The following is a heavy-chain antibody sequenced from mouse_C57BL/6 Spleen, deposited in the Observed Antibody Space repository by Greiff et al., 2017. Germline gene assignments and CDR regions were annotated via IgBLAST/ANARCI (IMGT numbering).Heavy chain of an antibody. D-gene: IGHD1-1*01. CDR3: TRGVYYGSSYPYYFDY. Sequence: QVQLQQSGAELVRPGASVTLSCKASGYTFTDYEMHWVKQTPVHGLEWIGAIDPETGGTAYNQKFKGKAILTADKSSSTAYMELRRLTSEDSAVYYCTRGVYYGSSYPYYFDYWGQGTTLTVSS. V-gene: IGHV1-15*01. CDR2: IDPETGGT. J-gene: IGHJ2*01. CDR1: GYTFTDYE.